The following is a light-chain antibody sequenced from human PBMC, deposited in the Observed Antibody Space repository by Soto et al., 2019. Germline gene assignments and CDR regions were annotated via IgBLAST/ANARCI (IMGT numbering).Light chain of an antibody. CDR2: AAS. V-gene: IGKV1-39*01. CDR3: QQCYCYPRT. J-gene: IGKJ1*01. CDR1: QSITTY. Sequence: DIQMTQSPSTLSASVGDRVTITCRASQSITTYVNWYQQKLGKAPTLLIYAASSLQSGVPSRFSGSGSGTDFTLTISSLQPEDFATYFCQQCYCYPRTFGQGTKV.